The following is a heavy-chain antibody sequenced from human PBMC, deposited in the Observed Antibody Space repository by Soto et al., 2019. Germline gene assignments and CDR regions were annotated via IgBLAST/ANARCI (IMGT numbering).Heavy chain of an antibody. Sequence: GASVKVSCKASGYTFTSYYMHWVRQAPGQGLEWMGWISADNGNTKYAQKLQGRVTMTTDTSMSAAYMELRSLRSDDTAVYYCARAPTVVMNNWFDPWGQGTLVTVSS. V-gene: IGHV1-18*04. CDR1: GYTFTSYY. CDR2: ISADNGNT. D-gene: IGHD4-17*01. J-gene: IGHJ5*02. CDR3: ARAPTVVMNNWFDP.